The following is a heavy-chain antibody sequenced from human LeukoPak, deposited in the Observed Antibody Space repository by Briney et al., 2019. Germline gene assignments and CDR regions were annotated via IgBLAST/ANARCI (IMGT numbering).Heavy chain of an antibody. CDR1: GYTFTGYY. D-gene: IGHD3-9*01. CDR3: ARDSRVLRYFDWLPTGDY. CDR2: INPNSGGT. J-gene: IGHJ4*02. V-gene: IGHV1-2*02. Sequence: ASVKVSCKASGYTFTGYYMHWVRQAPGQGLEWMGWINPNSGGTNYAQKFQGRVTMTRDTSISTAYMELSRLRSDDTAVYYCARDSRVLRYFDWLPTGDYWGQGTLVTVSS.